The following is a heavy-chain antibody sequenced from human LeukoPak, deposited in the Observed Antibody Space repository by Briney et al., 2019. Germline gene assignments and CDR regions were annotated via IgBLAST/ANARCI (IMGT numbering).Heavy chain of an antibody. CDR3: SRGVDSMVRGVYLHTDV. Sequence: GGSLRLSCAASGFTFSSYEMNWVRQAPGKGVEWVSYISSSGSPIYYADSVKGRFTISRDNAKNSLYLQMNSLRAEDTAVYYCSRGVDSMVRGVYLHTDVWGKGTTVTVSS. V-gene: IGHV3-48*03. D-gene: IGHD3-10*01. J-gene: IGHJ6*03. CDR1: GFTFSSYE. CDR2: ISSSGSPI.